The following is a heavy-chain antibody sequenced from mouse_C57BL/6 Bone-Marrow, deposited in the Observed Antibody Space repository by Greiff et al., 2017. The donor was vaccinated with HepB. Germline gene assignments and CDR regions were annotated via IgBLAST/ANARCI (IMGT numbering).Heavy chain of an antibody. D-gene: IGHD1-1*01. CDR2: INPGSGGT. CDR1: GYAFTNYL. Sequence: QVQLQQPGAELVRPGTSVKVSCKASGYAFTNYLIEWVKQRPGQGLEWIGVINPGSGGTNYNEKFKGKATLTADKSSSTAYMQLSSLTSEDSAVYFCASIYYYGSSYDAMDYWGQGTSVTVSS. V-gene: IGHV1-54*01. CDR3: ASIYYYGSSYDAMDY. J-gene: IGHJ4*01.